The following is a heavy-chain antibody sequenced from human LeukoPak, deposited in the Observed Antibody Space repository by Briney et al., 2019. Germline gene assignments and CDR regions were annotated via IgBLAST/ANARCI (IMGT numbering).Heavy chain of an antibody. CDR3: AREASGRGHPTDV. V-gene: IGHV3-11*04. Sequence: PGGSLRLSCAASGFTFSDYYMSWIRQAPGKGLEWVSYISSSGSTIYYADSVRGRFAISRDNAKNSLYLQRNSLRAEDTAVYYCAREASGRGHPTDVWGKGTTVTVSS. J-gene: IGHJ6*04. D-gene: IGHD3-10*01. CDR1: GFTFSDYY. CDR2: ISSSGSTI.